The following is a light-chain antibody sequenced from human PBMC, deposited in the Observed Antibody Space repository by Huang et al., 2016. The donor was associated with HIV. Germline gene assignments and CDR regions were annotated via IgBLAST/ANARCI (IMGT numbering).Light chain of an antibody. CDR3: QQYNDWPIT. J-gene: IGKJ3*01. V-gene: IGKV3D-15*01. Sequence: ETVMTQSPGTLSVSPVERVTLSCRASQIVSSNLAWYQQKPGQAPRLLIYDASTRATGIPARFRGSGSGTEFTLTINSLQSEDFAIYYCQQYNDWPITFGPGTKVDIK. CDR2: DAS. CDR1: QIVSSN.